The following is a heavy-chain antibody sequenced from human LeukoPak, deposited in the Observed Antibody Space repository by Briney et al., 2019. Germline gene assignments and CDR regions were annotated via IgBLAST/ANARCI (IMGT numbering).Heavy chain of an antibody. J-gene: IGHJ6*02. Sequence: PGGSLRLSCAASGFTFSSYAMSWVRQAPGKGLEWVAVISYDGSNKYYADSVKGRFTISRDNSKNTLYLQMNSLRAEDTAVYYCARDVDSSGYYYVFSYYGMDVWGQGTTVTVSS. CDR3: ARDVDSSGYYYVFSYYGMDV. CDR2: ISYDGSNK. D-gene: IGHD3-22*01. CDR1: GFTFSSYA. V-gene: IGHV3-30-3*01.